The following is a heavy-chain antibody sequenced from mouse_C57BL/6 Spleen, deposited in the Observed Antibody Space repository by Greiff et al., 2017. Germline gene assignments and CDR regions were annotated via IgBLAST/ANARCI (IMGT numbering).Heavy chain of an antibody. Sequence: QVQLKQSGAELVRPGSSVKLSCKASGYTFTSYWMHWVKQRPIQGLEWIGNIDPSDSETHYNQKFKDKATLTVDKSSSTAYMQLSSLTSEDSAVYYCARRGSSHYYAMDYWGQGTSVTVSS. CDR2: IDPSDSET. D-gene: IGHD1-1*01. CDR3: ARRGSSHYYAMDY. V-gene: IGHV1-52*01. J-gene: IGHJ4*01. CDR1: GYTFTSYW.